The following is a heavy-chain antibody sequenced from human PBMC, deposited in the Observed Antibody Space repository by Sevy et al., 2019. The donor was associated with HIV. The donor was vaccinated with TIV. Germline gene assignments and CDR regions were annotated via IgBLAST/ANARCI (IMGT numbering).Heavy chain of an antibody. D-gene: IGHD2-2*01. CDR2: ICWNDDK. Sequence: SGPTLVKPTQTLTLTCTFSGFSLSTSGVGVGWIRQPPGKALEWLALICWNDDKRYSPSLKSRLTITKDTSKNQVVLTXTNMDPVDTATYYCAHTPIGYCSSTSCPHGKYFDYWGQGTLVTVSS. V-gene: IGHV2-5*01. J-gene: IGHJ4*02. CDR1: GFSLSTSGVG. CDR3: AHTPIGYCSSTSCPHGKYFDY.